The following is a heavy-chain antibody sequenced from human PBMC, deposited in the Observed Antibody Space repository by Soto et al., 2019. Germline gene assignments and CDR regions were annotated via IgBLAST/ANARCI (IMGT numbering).Heavy chain of an antibody. Sequence: PSETLSLTCTVSGGSISSGGNYWSWIRQHPGKGLEWIGNIYYSGRTYYNPSLKSRVTISVDTSKNQFSLKLSSVTAADTAVYYCASVFSDSSSFFDPWGQGTLVTVSS. V-gene: IGHV4-31*03. CDR3: ASVFSDSSSFFDP. CDR1: GGSISSGGNY. D-gene: IGHD6-13*01. J-gene: IGHJ5*02. CDR2: IYYSGRT.